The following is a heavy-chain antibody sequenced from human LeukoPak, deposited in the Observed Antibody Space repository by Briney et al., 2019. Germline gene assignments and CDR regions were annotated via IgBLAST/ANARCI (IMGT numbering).Heavy chain of an antibody. V-gene: IGHV3-48*02. D-gene: IGHD6-19*01. J-gene: IGHJ4*02. CDR2: ISSSSTII. CDR1: GFTFSHYS. CDR3: ARWFTSGRGFFDY. Sequence: GSLRLSCAASGFTFSHYSMHWVRQAPGKGLEWVSYISSSSTIIYYADSVKGRFTISRDNAKNSLYLQMNSLRDEDTAVYYCARWFTSGRGFFDYWGQGILVTVSS.